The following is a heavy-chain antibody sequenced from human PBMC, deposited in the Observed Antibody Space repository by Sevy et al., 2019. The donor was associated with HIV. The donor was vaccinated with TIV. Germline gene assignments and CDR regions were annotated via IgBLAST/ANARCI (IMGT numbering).Heavy chain of an antibody. Sequence: GGSLRLSCAASGFTFSSYGMHWVRQAPGKGLEWVAVISYDGSNKYYADSVKGRFTISRDNSKNTLYLQMNSLRAEDTAVYYCAKDGVTATTWKRPSGGMDVWGQGTTVTVSS. CDR2: ISYDGSNK. J-gene: IGHJ6*02. V-gene: IGHV3-30*18. CDR1: GFTFSSYG. CDR3: AKDGVTATTWKRPSGGMDV. D-gene: IGHD1-7*01.